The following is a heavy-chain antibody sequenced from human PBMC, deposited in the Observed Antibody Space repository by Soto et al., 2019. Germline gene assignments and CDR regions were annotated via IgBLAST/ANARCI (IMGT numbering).Heavy chain of an antibody. Sequence: TLSLPCSVSGASLGSGDGDWTWIRQSPGKGLEWIWYISDSGSTFYNPSLRSRLTIALDTSKNHFSLKLNSVTSADTAVYYCAKYQPPEFDPWGQGTPGTVS. V-gene: IGHV4-30-4*08. D-gene: IGHD2-2*01. CDR3: AKYQPPEFDP. CDR1: GASLGSGDGD. J-gene: IGHJ5*02. CDR2: ISDSGST.